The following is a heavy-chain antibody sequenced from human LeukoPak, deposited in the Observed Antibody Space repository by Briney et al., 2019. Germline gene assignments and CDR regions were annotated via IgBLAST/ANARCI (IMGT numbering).Heavy chain of an antibody. V-gene: IGHV3-74*01. CDR3: VRDQYYGSGSYEY. D-gene: IGHD3-10*01. CDR1: GFTFSSYW. Sequence: GGSLRLSCAASGFTFSSYWMHWVRKAPGKGLVWVSRINGDERSTSYADFVKGRFTISRDNAKNTVFLQLNSLRAEDTAVYYCVRDQYYGSGSYEYWGQGTLVTVSS. J-gene: IGHJ4*02. CDR2: INGDERST.